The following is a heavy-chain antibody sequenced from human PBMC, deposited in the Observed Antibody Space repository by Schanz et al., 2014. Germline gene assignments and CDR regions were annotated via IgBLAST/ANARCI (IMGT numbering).Heavy chain of an antibody. CDR1: GYTFTSDS. CDR3: ARDGVDAAAGGNY. V-gene: IGHV1-46*03. Sequence: VQLVQSGSEVNKPGASVKVSCKASGYTFTSDSMHWVRQAPGQGLEWMGMINPSGGSTTYAQKFQGRVTMTRDTSTSTVYMELSSLRSEDTAVYYCARDGVDAAAGGNYWGQGTLVTVSS. D-gene: IGHD6-13*01. J-gene: IGHJ4*02. CDR2: INPSGGST.